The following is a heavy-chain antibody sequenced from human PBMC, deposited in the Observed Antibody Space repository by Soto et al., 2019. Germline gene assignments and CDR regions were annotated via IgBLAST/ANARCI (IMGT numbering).Heavy chain of an antibody. CDR3: AKGPITIFGVVLPTSHY. Sequence: EVQLLESGGGLVQPGGSLRLSCAASGFTFSSYAMSWVRQAPGKGLEWVSAISGSGGSTYYADSVKGRFTISRDNSKNTLYLQMNRLRAEDTAVYYCAKGPITIFGVVLPTSHYWGQGTLVTVSS. V-gene: IGHV3-23*01. CDR1: GFTFSSYA. D-gene: IGHD3-3*01. J-gene: IGHJ4*02. CDR2: ISGSGGST.